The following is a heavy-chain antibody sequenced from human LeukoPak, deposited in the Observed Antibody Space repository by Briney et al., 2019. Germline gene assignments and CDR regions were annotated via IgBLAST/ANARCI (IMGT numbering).Heavy chain of an antibody. CDR1: GGSFSGYY. CDR2: INHSGST. CDR3: ARLSYDYVWGSYRPLDY. D-gene: IGHD3-16*02. J-gene: IGHJ4*02. Sequence: SSETLSLTCAVYGGSFSGYYWSWIRQPPGKGLEWIGEINHSGSTNYNPSLKSRVTISVDTSKNQFSLKLSSVTAADTAVYYCARLSYDYVWGSYRPLDYWGQGTLVTVSS. V-gene: IGHV4-34*01.